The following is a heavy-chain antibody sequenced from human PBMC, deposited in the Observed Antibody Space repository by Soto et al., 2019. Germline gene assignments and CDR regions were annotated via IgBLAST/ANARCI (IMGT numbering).Heavy chain of an antibody. J-gene: IGHJ6*02. CDR2: ISGSGGST. CDR1: GFTFSSYA. CDR3: AKSGPYYYYGMDV. D-gene: IGHD5-12*01. V-gene: IGHV3-23*01. Sequence: PGESLKISCAASGFTFSSYAMSWVRQAPGKGLEWVSAISGSGGSTYYADSVKGRFTISRDNSKNTLYLQMNSLRAEDTAVYYCAKSGPYYYYGMDVWGQGTTVTVSS.